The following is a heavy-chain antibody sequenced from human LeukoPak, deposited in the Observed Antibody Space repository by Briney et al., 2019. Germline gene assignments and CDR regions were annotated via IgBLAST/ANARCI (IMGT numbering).Heavy chain of an antibody. CDR2: ISAYNGNT. V-gene: IGHV1-18*01. D-gene: IGHD6-13*01. J-gene: IGHJ5*02. CDR3: ARRLQQLVRNWFDP. Sequence: ASVKVSCKASGYTFTSYGISWVRQAPGQGLEWIGWISAYNGNTNYAQKLQGRVTMTTDTSTSTAYMELRSLRSDDTAVYYCARRLQQLVRNWFDPWGQGTLVTVSS. CDR1: GYTFTSYG.